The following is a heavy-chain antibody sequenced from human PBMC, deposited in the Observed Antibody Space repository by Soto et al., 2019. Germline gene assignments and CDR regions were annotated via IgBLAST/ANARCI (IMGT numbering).Heavy chain of an antibody. J-gene: IGHJ4*02. CDR2: INHSGST. V-gene: IGHV4-34*01. D-gene: IGHD2-2*01. Sequence: SETLSLTCAVYGGSFSGYYWSWIRQPPGKGLEWIGEINHSGSTNYNPSLKSRGTISVDTSKNQFSLKLSSVTATDTAVYYCARGQARYCSSTSCYDFDYWGQGTLVTVSS. CDR3: ARGQARYCSSTSCYDFDY. CDR1: GGSFSGYY.